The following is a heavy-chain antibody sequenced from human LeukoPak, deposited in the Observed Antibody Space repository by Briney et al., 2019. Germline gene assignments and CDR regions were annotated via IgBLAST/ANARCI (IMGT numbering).Heavy chain of an antibody. V-gene: IGHV3-66*02. J-gene: IGHJ4*02. CDR2: ICSGGST. Sequence: GGSLRLSCAASGFTVSSNYMSWVRQAPGKGLEWVSVICSGGSTYYADSVKGRFTISRDNSKNTLYLQMNSLRAEGTAVYYCARDASRHNYFDYWGRGTLVTVSS. CDR3: ARDASRHNYFDY. CDR1: GFTVSSNY. D-gene: IGHD2-2*01.